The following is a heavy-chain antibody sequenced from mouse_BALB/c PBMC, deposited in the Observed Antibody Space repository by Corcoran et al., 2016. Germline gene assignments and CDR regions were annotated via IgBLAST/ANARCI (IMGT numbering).Heavy chain of an antibody. D-gene: IGHD2-2*01. J-gene: IGHJ2*01. CDR2: IYPYNDDT. Sequence: EIQLQQSGPELVKPGASVKMSCKASGYTFTSYVMHWVKQKPGQGLEWIGYIYPYNDDTKYNEEFTGKDTLTSDKSSSTAYMELNSLTSEDSAVYYCAREVPGGYPFEYWGQGTTLTVSS. CDR3: AREVPGGYPFEY. V-gene: IGHV1S136*01. CDR1: GYTFTSYV.